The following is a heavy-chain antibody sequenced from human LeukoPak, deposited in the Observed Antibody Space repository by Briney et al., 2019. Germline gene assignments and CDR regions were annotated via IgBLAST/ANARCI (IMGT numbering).Heavy chain of an antibody. J-gene: IGHJ3*02. Sequence: GGSLRLSCAASGFTFSSYAMHWVRQAPGKGLEWVAVISYDGSNKYYADSVKGRFTISRDDSKNTLYLQMNSLRAGDTAVYYCARTLDSSSYDDAFDIWGQGTMVTVSS. CDR3: ARTLDSSSYDDAFDI. CDR2: ISYDGSNK. D-gene: IGHD6-6*01. CDR1: GFTFSSYA. V-gene: IGHV3-30-3*01.